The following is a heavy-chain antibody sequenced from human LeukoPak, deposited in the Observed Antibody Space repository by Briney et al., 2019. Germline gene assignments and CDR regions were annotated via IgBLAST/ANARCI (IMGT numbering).Heavy chain of an antibody. V-gene: IGHV2-5*02. CDR3: AHRGSGSFGWFDP. CDR2: LYWDDNK. J-gene: IGHJ5*02. D-gene: IGHD1-26*01. CDR1: GYSLTTSGVG. Sequence: SGPTLVQPTQPLTLTCTLPGYSLTTSGVGVGWICQSPAKALEWLALLYWDDNKYYIPPPKSRPPLTQDTSKNHLFLSMTNMDPVDTATYYCAHRGSGSFGWFDPWGQGTLVTVSS.